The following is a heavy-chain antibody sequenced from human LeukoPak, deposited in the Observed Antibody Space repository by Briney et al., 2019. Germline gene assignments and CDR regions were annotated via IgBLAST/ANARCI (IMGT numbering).Heavy chain of an antibody. V-gene: IGHV1-69*06. J-gene: IGHJ4*02. CDR2: IIPIFGTV. CDR1: GGTFSNYA. D-gene: IGHD3-10*01. CDR3: ARDDYYGSGSFDY. Sequence: ASVKVSCKASGGTFSNYAITWVRQAPGQGLEWMGGIIPIFGTVNYAQKFQGRVTITADKSTSTAYMELSSLRSEDTAVYYCARDDYYGSGSFDYWGQGTLVTVSP.